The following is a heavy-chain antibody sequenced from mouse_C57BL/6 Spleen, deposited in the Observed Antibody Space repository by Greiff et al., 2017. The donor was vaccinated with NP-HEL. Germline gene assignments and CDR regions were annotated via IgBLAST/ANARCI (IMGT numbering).Heavy chain of an antibody. CDR3: ESEGDGSRLYAC. CDR1: GYTFTSYW. CDR2: IDPSDSET. Sequence: QVQLQQPGAELVRPGSSVKLSCKASGYTFTSYWMHWVKQRPIQGLEWIGNIDPSDSETHYNQKFKDKATLTVDKSSSTAYMQLSSLTSEDSAVSYCESEGDGSRLYACWGKGAMVT. V-gene: IGHV1-52*01. J-gene: IGHJ3*01. D-gene: IGHD1-1*01.